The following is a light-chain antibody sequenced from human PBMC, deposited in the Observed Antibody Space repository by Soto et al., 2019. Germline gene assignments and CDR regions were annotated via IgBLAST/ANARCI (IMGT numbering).Light chain of an antibody. J-gene: IGKJ1*01. CDR3: QQYNIYWT. V-gene: IGKV1-5*01. CDR1: QTINRW. Sequence: DIPMTQSPSTLSASVGDGVIITCRARQTINRWLDWYQQKPGKAPKLLIYDASSLESGVPSRFSGSGAGTEFTLTISSLQPDDFATYNCQQYNIYWTFGQGTKVDIK. CDR2: DAS.